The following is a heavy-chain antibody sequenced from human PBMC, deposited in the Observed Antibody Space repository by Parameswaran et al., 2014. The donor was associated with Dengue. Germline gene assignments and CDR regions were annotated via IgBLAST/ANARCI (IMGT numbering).Heavy chain of an antibody. CDR2: IYYSGST. D-gene: IGHD6-13*01. V-gene: IGHV4-59*01. J-gene: IGHJ4*02. CDR3: ARGTDSRY. Sequence: RWIRQPPGKGLEWIGYIYYSGSTNYNPSLKSRVTISVDTSKNQFSLKLSSVTAADTAVYYCARGTDSRYWGQGTLVTVSS.